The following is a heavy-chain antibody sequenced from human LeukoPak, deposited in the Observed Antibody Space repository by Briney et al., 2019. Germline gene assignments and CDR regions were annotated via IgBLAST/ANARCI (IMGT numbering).Heavy chain of an antibody. Sequence: QPGGSLRLSCAASGSTFSTYWMHWVRQAPGKGLVWVSRIASDGSSTTYADSVKGRFSISRDNAKNTLYLQMNSLRVEDTAVYYCARGRPHGNDYWGQGTLVTVSS. CDR2: IASDGSST. CDR1: GSTFSTYW. D-gene: IGHD4-23*01. J-gene: IGHJ4*02. CDR3: ARGRPHGNDY. V-gene: IGHV3-74*01.